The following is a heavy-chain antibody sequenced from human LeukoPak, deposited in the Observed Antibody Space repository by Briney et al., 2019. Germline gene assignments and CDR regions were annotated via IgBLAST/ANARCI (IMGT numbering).Heavy chain of an antibody. CDR1: GFSFSRYW. V-gene: IGHV3-7*04. CDR3: ARAYDSSGYRAFDI. Sequence: GGSLRLSCAVSGFSFSRYWMSWVRQAPGKGLEWVASIRQDGSDQHYVDSVKGRLTISRDNAKNSLYLQVNSLRAEDTATYYCARAYDSSGYRAFDIWGQGTMVTVSS. CDR2: IRQDGSDQ. J-gene: IGHJ3*02. D-gene: IGHD3-22*01.